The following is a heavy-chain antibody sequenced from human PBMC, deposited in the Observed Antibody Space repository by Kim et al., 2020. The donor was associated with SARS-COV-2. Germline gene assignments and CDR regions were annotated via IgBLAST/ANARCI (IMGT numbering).Heavy chain of an antibody. J-gene: IGHJ4*02. D-gene: IGHD3-3*01. Sequence: SETLSLTCTVSGGSISSYYWSWIRQPPGKGLEWIGYIYYSGSTNYNPSLKSRVTISVDTSKNQFSLKLSSVTAADTAVYYCARVGYDFWSGSPSTFDYWGQGTLVTVSS. CDR2: IYYSGST. V-gene: IGHV4-59*13. CDR1: GGSISSYY. CDR3: ARVGYDFWSGSPSTFDY.